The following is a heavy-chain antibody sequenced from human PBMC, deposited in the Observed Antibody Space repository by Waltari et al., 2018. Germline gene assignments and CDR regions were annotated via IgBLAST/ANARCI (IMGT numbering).Heavy chain of an antibody. J-gene: IGHJ4*02. V-gene: IGHV1-69*01. CDR2: SSLNCGTA. CDR1: GGTFSSYA. CDR3: ARDMGSSSGFDY. Sequence: QVQLVQSGAEVKKPGSSVKVSCKASGGTFSSYAISWVRQAPGQGLEWMGGSSLNCGTANYAQKFQGRGTITADESTSTAYMELSSLRSEDTAVYYCARDMGSSSGFDYWGQGTLVTVSS. D-gene: IGHD6-6*01.